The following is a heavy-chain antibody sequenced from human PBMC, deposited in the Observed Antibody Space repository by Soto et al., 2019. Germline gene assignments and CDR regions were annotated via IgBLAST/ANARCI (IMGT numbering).Heavy chain of an antibody. D-gene: IGHD1-20*01. CDR3: AYNRWGPLIY. Sequence: AWIRQSPGKALDCLPLISRAVDNRCSPSLRSSFAITKFTSKNQVVLTMTNMDPVDTATYYCAYNRWGPLIYWGQGTLVTVSS. J-gene: IGHJ4*02. CDR2: ISRAVDN. V-gene: IGHV2-5*02.